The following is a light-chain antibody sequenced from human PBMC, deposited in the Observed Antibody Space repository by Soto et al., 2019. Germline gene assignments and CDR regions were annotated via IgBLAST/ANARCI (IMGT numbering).Light chain of an antibody. Sequence: VLTQPPSASGTPGQRVTISCSGSSSNIGSNTVNWYQQLPGTAPKLLIYSNNQRPSGVPDRFSGSKSGTSASLAISGLQSEDEADYYCAAWDDSLNAVVFGGGTKVTVL. CDR1: SSNIGSNT. V-gene: IGLV1-44*01. CDR2: SNN. CDR3: AAWDDSLNAVV. J-gene: IGLJ2*01.